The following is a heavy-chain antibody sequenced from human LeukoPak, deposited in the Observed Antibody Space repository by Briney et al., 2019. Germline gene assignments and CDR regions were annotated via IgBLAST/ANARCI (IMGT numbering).Heavy chain of an antibody. CDR1: GGSISSYF. Sequence: SETLSLTCTVSGGSISSYFWSWIRQPPGKGLEWIGYIYYSGSTNYSPSLKSRVTISVDTSKNQFSLKLSPVTAADTAVYYCARDRDGSYYPFIWGQGTMVTVSS. CDR2: IYYSGST. V-gene: IGHV4-59*01. J-gene: IGHJ3*02. CDR3: ARDRDGSYYPFI. D-gene: IGHD1-26*01.